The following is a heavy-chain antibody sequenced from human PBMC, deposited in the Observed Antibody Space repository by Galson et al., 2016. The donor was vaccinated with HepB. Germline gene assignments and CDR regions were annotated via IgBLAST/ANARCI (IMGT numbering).Heavy chain of an antibody. Sequence: SLRLSCAASGFTFRGSAIHWVRLASGKGLMWVGRIRTKPNNYATAYAASVTGRFTISRDDSKNTAYLQMNSLKTEATAIYYCIVISNTVVTAAGDWGQGTQVTVSS. CDR2: IRTKPNNYAT. CDR1: GFTFRGSA. J-gene: IGHJ4*02. V-gene: IGHV3-73*01. CDR3: IVISNTVVTAAGD. D-gene: IGHD2-21*02.